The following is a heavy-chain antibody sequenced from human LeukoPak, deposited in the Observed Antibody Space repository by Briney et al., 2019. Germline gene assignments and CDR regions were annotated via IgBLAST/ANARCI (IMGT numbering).Heavy chain of an antibody. D-gene: IGHD2-2*02. Sequence: VASVKVSCKVSGYTLTELSMHWARQAPGKGLEWMGGFDPEDGETIYAQKFQGRVTMTEDTSTDTAYMELSSLRSEDTAVYYCAAHYCSSTSCYSFGYYYYYGMDVWGRGTTVTVSS. J-gene: IGHJ6*02. V-gene: IGHV1-24*01. CDR3: AAHYCSSTSCYSFGYYYYYGMDV. CDR1: GYTLTELS. CDR2: FDPEDGET.